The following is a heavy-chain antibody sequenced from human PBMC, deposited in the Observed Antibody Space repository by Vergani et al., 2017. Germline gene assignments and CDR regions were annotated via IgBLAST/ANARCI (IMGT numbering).Heavy chain of an antibody. Sequence: EVQLQESGGGLVKPGGSLRVSCAASGFSFSTYSIIWVRQAPGKGLEWVSSISGRSNYIYYADSLKGRFTISRDNSKNSVYLQMNSLRAEDTAIYYCARKKYYDSKDYYQVEPFDYWGQGTLVTVSS. CDR1: GFSFSTYS. D-gene: IGHD3-22*01. J-gene: IGHJ4*02. CDR3: ARKKYYDSKDYYQVEPFDY. V-gene: IGHV3-21*06. CDR2: ISGRSNYI.